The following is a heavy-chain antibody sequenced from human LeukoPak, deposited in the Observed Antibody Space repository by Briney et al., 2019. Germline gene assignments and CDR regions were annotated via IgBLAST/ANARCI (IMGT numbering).Heavy chain of an antibody. CDR2: IWYDGSNK. J-gene: IGHJ4*02. V-gene: IGHV3-33*06. CDR3: GKGSPLSDY. Sequence: GGSLRLSCAASGFTFSSYGMHWVRQAPGKGLEWVAVIWYDGSNKYYADSVKGRFTISRDNSKNTLYLQMNSMRAEDTAVYYCGKGSPLSDYWGQGTLVTVSS. CDR1: GFTFSSYG.